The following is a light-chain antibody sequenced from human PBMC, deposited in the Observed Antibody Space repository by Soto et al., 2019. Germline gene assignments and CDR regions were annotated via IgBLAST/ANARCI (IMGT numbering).Light chain of an antibody. Sequence: DIQMTQSPSTLSATAGDRVTITCRASQSISSWLAWYQHKPGKAPKLLIYDASNLDSGVPSRFSGSGSGTEVSLTISNLQPDDCETYYCQQYENYWTFGQGTRVEIK. CDR1: QSISSW. CDR3: QQYENYWT. CDR2: DAS. J-gene: IGKJ1*01. V-gene: IGKV1-5*01.